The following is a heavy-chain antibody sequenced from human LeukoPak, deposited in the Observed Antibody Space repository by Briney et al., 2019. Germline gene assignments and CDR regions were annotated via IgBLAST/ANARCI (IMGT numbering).Heavy chain of an antibody. V-gene: IGHV3-7*01. CDR3: ARTGSSVHFDY. Sequence: GGSLRLSCAASGFTFSSYWMSWVRQAPGKGLEWVANIKQDGSEKYYVDSVKGRFTISRDNAKNSLYLQVNSLRAEDTAVYYCARTGSSVHFDYWGQGTLVTVSS. J-gene: IGHJ4*02. CDR2: IKQDGSEK. CDR1: GFTFSSYW. D-gene: IGHD2-15*01.